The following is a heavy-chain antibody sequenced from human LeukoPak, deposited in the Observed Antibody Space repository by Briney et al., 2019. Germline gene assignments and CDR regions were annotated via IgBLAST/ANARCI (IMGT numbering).Heavy chain of an antibody. CDR2: INHSGST. CDR1: GGSFSGYY. CDR3: AGGRGNFDP. J-gene: IGHJ5*02. V-gene: IGHV4-34*01. Sequence: PSETLSLTCAVYGGSFSGYYWSWIRQPPGKGLEWIGEINHSGSTNYNPSLKSRVTISVDTSKNQFSLKLSSLTAADTAVYYCAGGRGNFDPWGQRTLVTVSS.